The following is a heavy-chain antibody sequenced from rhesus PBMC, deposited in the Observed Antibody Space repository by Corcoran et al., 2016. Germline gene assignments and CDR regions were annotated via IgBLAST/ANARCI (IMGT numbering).Heavy chain of an antibody. Sequence: QLQLQESGPGLVKPSEPLSLTCAVSGVSIASDCWTWIRQSPGKGLEWIGRISGSGGSTNYNPSRKNRLTISTDTSRNQISLNLNSMTAADTAIYYCAHGWSAGQWGQGVLVTVSS. D-gene: IGHD3-22*01. CDR2: ISGSGGST. CDR1: GVSIASDC. J-gene: IGHJ4*01. V-gene: IGHV4-173*01. CDR3: AHGWSAGQ.